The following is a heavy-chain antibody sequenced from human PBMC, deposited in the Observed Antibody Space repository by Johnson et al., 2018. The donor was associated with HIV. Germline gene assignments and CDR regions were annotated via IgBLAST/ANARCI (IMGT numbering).Heavy chain of an antibody. CDR1: GFIVSSKY. D-gene: IGHD2-21*02. V-gene: IGHV3-66*02. CDR2: LYADGRT. CDR3: AACGGDCSDAFDI. Sequence: VQLVESGGGLVKPGGSLRLSCAASGFIVSSKYMTWFRQAPGKGLEWVSVLYADGRTYYADSVKGRFTVSSDYSENTLYLQMNSLRAEDTAVYYCAACGGDCSDAFDIWGQGTMVTVSS. J-gene: IGHJ3*02.